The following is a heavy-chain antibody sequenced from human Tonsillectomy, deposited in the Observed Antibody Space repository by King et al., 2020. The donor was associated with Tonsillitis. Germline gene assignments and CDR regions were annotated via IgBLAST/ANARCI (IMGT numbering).Heavy chain of an antibody. V-gene: IGHV3-43D*03. CDR2: ISWDGGST. CDR1: GFTFDDYA. Sequence: VQLVESGGVVVQPGGSLRLSCAASGFTFDDYAMHWVRQAPGKGLEWVSLISWDGGSTYYVDSVKGRFTISRENSKNSLYLQMNSLRVEDTALYYCAKDLWGCSRTTCYAEGNYYYAMDVWGQGTTVTVSS. D-gene: IGHD2-2*01. CDR3: AKDLWGCSRTTCYAEGNYYYAMDV. J-gene: IGHJ6*02.